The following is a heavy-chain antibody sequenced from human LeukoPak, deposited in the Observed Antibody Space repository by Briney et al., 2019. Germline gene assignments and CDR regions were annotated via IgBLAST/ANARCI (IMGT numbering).Heavy chain of an antibody. CDR3: ARDVPYYYESSGYYSLGFDI. V-gene: IGHV3-21*01. J-gene: IGHJ3*02. D-gene: IGHD3-22*01. CDR1: GFTFSNYS. Sequence: GGSLRLSCAASGFTFSNYSMNWVRQAPGKELEWVSSISSSSSYIYYADSVKGRFTISRDNAKNSLYLQMNGLRAEDTAVYYCARDVPYYYESSGYYSLGFDIWGQGTMVTVSS. CDR2: ISSSSSYI.